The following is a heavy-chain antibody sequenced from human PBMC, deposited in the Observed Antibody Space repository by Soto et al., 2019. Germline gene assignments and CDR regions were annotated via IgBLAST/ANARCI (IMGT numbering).Heavy chain of an antibody. Sequence: QVQLVQSGAEVKKPGSSVKVSCKASVGTFSSYAISWVRQAPGQGLEWMGGIIPIFGTANYAQKFQGRVTITADESTSTAYMELSSLRSENTAVYYCARVDDNDFWSGYSLDYWGQGTLVTVSS. CDR3: ARVDDNDFWSGYSLDY. CDR2: IIPIFGTA. D-gene: IGHD3-3*01. V-gene: IGHV1-69*01. CDR1: VGTFSSYA. J-gene: IGHJ4*02.